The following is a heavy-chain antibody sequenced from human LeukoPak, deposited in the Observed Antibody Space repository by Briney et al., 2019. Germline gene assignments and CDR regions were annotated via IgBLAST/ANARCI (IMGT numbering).Heavy chain of an antibody. V-gene: IGHV4-34*01. CDR3: ARYDYSNYFAPDY. J-gene: IGHJ4*02. Sequence: SETLSLTCTVSGGSISSYYWSWIRQPPGKGLEWIGEINHSGSTNYNPSLKSRVTISVDTSKNQFSLKLSSVTAADTAVYYCARYDYSNYFAPDYWGQGTLVTVSS. CDR2: INHSGST. CDR1: GGSISSYY. D-gene: IGHD4-11*01.